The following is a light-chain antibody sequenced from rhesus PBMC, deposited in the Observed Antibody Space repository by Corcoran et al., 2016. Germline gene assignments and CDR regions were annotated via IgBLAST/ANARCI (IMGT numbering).Light chain of an antibody. Sequence: ETVVTQSPATLSLSPGERATLPCRASQRVGSYLAWYQQKPGQAPRPLIYVASSRTPGIPDRFSGRGSGTDCTLTISSLEPEDVGIYYCQQSSNLSSFGQGTKVEIK. J-gene: IGKJ2*01. CDR1: QRVGSY. CDR3: QQSSNLSS. V-gene: IGKV3-24*04. CDR2: VAS.